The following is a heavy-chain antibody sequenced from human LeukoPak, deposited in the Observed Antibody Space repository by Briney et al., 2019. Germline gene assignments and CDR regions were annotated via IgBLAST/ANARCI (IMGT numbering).Heavy chain of an antibody. V-gene: IGHV3-23*01. D-gene: IGHD3-16*02. J-gene: IGHJ4*02. CDR3: AKHGDNVWGSFRFGLDY. CDR2: IIGSGNSI. CDR1: GFTFGTYA. Sequence: GGSLRLSCAASGFTFGTYAMSWVRQAPGKGLEWVSLIIGSGNSIHYADSVKGRFTISRDNFKNTVFLQLNSLRPEDTAVYYCAKHGDNVWGSFRFGLDYWGQGTLVTVSS.